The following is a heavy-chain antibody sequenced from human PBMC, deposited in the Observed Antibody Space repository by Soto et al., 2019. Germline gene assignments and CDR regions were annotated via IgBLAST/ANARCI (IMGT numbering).Heavy chain of an antibody. J-gene: IGHJ5*02. CDR1: GGSISSGGYS. D-gene: IGHD2-15*01. Sequence: SETLSLTCAVSGGSISSGGYSWSWIRQPPGKGLEWIGYIYHSGSTYYNPSLKSRVTISVDRSKNQFSLKLSSVTAADTAVYYCAGGYCSGGSCYSGWLDPWGQGTMVAVFS. V-gene: IGHV4-30-2*01. CDR2: IYHSGST. CDR3: AGGYCSGGSCYSGWLDP.